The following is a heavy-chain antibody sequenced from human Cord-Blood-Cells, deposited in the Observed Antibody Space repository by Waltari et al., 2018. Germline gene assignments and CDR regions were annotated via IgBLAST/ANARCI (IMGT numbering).Heavy chain of an antibody. J-gene: IGHJ6*02. CDR1: GYTFTYRY. D-gene: IGHD1-1*01. Sequence: QMQLVQSGAEVKKTGSSVKVSCKASGYTFTYRYLHWVRQAPGQALEWMGWITPFNGNTNYAQKFQDRVTITRDRSMSTAYMELSSLRSEDTAMYYWARSMENAHNGMDVWGQGTTVTVSS. CDR2: ITPFNGNT. CDR3: ARSMENAHNGMDV. V-gene: IGHV1-45*02.